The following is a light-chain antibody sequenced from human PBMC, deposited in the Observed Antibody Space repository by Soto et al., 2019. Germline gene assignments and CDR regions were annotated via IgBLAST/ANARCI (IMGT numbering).Light chain of an antibody. CDR2: DSS. CDR1: QSVGTY. CDR3: QHRSNWPLT. V-gene: IGKV3-11*01. Sequence: EIVLTQSPATLSLSPGEGATLSCRASQSVGTYLAWYRQNPGQPPRLLIYDSSYRAAGIPARFSGSGSGTDFTLTISSLEPEDFAVYYCQHRSNWPLTFGGGTKVEIK. J-gene: IGKJ4*01.